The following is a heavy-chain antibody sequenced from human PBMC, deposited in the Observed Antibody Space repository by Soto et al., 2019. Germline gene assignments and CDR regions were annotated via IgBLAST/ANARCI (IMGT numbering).Heavy chain of an antibody. CDR2: INPNSGGT. V-gene: IGHV1-2*04. J-gene: IGHJ4*02. CDR3: GAGYTLSYLDY. CDR1: GYTFTGYY. D-gene: IGHD6-13*01. Sequence: ASVKGSCKASGYTFTGYYMQWGRQAPGQGLEWMGCINPNSGGTNYAQKFQGWVTMTRDTSIITAYMELSRLRSDDTGLYYWGAGYTLSYLDYRGKGTLVPVS.